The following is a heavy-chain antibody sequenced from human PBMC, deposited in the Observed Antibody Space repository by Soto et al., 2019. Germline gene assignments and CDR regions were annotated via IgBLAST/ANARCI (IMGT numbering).Heavy chain of an antibody. D-gene: IGHD6-13*01. Sequence: QVQLVQSGAEVKKPGASVKVSCKASGYTFTNYYIPWVRQAPGQGLEWMGIINPTSGSTNYAQKFQGRVTLTYDTSTTTVYMELSGLRSEDTAVLYCARDLAAGDHWGQGNLVTVSS. V-gene: IGHV1-46*01. CDR1: GYTFTNYY. J-gene: IGHJ4*02. CDR3: ARDLAAGDH. CDR2: INPTSGST.